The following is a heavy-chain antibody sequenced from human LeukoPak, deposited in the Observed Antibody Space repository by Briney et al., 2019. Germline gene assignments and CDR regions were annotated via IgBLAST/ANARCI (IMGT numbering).Heavy chain of an antibody. J-gene: IGHJ3*02. CDR3: ARQKNYDSSGYYYGVGAFDI. CDR2: INPSGGST. V-gene: IGHV1-46*01. Sequence: ASVKVSCTASGYTFTSYYMHWVRQAPGQGLEWMGIINPSGGSTSYAQKFQGRVTMTRDTSTSTVYMELSSLRSEDTAVYYCARQKNYDSSGYYYGVGAFDIWGQGTMVTVSS. CDR1: GYTFTSYY. D-gene: IGHD3-22*01.